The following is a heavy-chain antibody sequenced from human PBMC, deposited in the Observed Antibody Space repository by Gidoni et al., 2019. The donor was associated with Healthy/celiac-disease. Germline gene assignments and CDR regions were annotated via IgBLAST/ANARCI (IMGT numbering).Heavy chain of an antibody. D-gene: IGHD2-2*01. V-gene: IGHV3-11*01. Sequence: QVQLVESGGGLVKPGGSLSLSCAASGFTFSSYYMSWLLQSPGKGLGWVSYISSSGSTIYYADSVKGRFTISRDNAKNSLYLQMNSLRAEDTAVYYCARDGDIVVVPAAMGGPYYYYGMDVWGQGTTVTVSS. CDR3: ARDGDIVVVPAAMGGPYYYYGMDV. CDR1: GFTFSSYY. J-gene: IGHJ6*02. CDR2: ISSSGSTI.